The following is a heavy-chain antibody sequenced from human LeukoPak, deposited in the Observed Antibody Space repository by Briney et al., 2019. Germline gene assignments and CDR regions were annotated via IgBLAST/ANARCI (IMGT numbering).Heavy chain of an antibody. CDR2: IYDSGST. CDR3: ARGGEDARDVLRYFDWSAYYYGMDV. J-gene: IGHJ6*02. V-gene: IGHV4-59*01. Sequence: SETVSLTCTVSGGSISSYYWSWIRQPPGKGLEWIGYIYDSGSTNYNPSLKSRVTISVDTSKNQFSLKLSSVTAADTAVYYCARGGEDARDVLRYFDWSAYYYGMDVWGQGTTVTVSS. CDR1: GGSISSYY. D-gene: IGHD3-9*01.